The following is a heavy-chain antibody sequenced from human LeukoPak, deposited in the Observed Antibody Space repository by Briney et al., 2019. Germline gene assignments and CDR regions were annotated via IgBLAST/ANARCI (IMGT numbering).Heavy chain of an antibody. V-gene: IGHV4-38-2*02. CDR1: HYSLNDGYC. D-gene: IGHD3-16*02. CDR2: NYKDGTT. CDR3: AKGFSSYSCFDP. Sequence: SETLSLTCTVSHYSLNDGYCWGWIRPPPGRGLELIGNNYKDGTTHYISCCSSRVTISVDASENQFSLTLTSVTAADTAVYYCAKGFSSYSCFDPWGPGILVTVSS. J-gene: IGHJ5*02.